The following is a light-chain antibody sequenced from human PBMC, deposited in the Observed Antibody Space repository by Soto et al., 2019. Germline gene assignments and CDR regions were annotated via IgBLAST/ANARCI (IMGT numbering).Light chain of an antibody. CDR1: QDVSRY. Sequence: DIQLTQSPSFLSASVGDRVTITCRASQDVSRYLAWYQQKPGKAPNLLIYAASTLRSGVPSRFSCSGSATEFTLTISSLQPEDFATYYCQQLNSYVFAFGPGTKVDIK. V-gene: IGKV1-9*01. CDR3: QQLNSYVFA. CDR2: AAS. J-gene: IGKJ3*01.